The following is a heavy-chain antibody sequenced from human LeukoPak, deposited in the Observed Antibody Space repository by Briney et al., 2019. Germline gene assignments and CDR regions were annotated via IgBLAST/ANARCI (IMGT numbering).Heavy chain of an antibody. Sequence: ASVKVSCKASGYTFADNYIHWVRQAPGQGLEWLGRINPNSGATNYAQNFLGRVTMARDTSISTAYMELNSLTSDYTAAYYCARVLFRGSSRFDYWGQGTLVIVSS. CDR3: ARVLFRGSSRFDY. V-gene: IGHV1-2*06. CDR1: GYTFADNY. D-gene: IGHD1-26*01. CDR2: INPNSGAT. J-gene: IGHJ4*02.